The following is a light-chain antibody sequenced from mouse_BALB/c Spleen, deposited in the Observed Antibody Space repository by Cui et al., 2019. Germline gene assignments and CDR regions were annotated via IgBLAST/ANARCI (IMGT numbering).Light chain of an antibody. J-gene: IGKJ5*01. V-gene: IGKV4-68*01. CDR3: QQWSSNPLT. CDR1: SSVSY. Sequence: QIVLTQSPAPMSASLGEKVTMTCSASSSVSYMYWYQQKPRSSPKPWIYLTSNLASGVPARFSGSGSGTSYSLTISSMEAEDAATYYCQQWSSNPLTFGAGTKLELK. CDR2: LTS.